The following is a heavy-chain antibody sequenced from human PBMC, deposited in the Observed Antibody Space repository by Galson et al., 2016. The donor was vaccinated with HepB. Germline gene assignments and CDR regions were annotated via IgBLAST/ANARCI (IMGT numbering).Heavy chain of an antibody. CDR3: AKSGLEYDILTGYYRRGADY. Sequence: SLRLSCAASGFTFSSYAMSWVRQAPGKGLEWVSSSGSGGPTYYADSVKGRFTISRDNSKNTLFLQMHSLRAADTAVYYCAKSGLEYDILTGYYRRGADYWGQGTLVTVSS. D-gene: IGHD3-9*01. J-gene: IGHJ4*02. V-gene: IGHV3-23*01. CDR1: GFTFSSYA. CDR2: SGSGGPT.